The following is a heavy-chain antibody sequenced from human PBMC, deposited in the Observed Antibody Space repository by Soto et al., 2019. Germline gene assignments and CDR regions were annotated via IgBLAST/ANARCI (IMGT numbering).Heavy chain of an antibody. CDR3: AKYLGYCSGGSCYFYYYYGMAV. CDR1: GFTFSSYA. CDR2: ISGSGGST. Sequence: LRLSCAASGFTFSSYAMSWVRQAPGKGLEWVSAISGSGGSTYYADSVKGRFTISRDNSKNTLYLQMNSLRAEDTAVYYCAKYLGYCSGGSCYFYYYYGMAVWGQGPTVTVSS. D-gene: IGHD2-15*01. V-gene: IGHV3-23*01. J-gene: IGHJ6*02.